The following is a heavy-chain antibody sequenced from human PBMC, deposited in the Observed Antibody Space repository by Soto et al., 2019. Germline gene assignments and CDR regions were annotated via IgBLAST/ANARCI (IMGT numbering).Heavy chain of an antibody. CDR3: ARGVDAGLDY. V-gene: IGHV1-8*01. D-gene: IGHD6-13*01. J-gene: IGHJ4*02. CDR1: GYTFTSYA. Sequence: QVQLVQSGAEVKKPGASVKVSCKASGYTFTSYAINWVRQATGQGLEWMGWMSPQSGNTGYAQNFQGRVIMTRDTSINTAYLELSSLRSEDTAVYYCARGVDAGLDYWGQGALVTVSS. CDR2: MSPQSGNT.